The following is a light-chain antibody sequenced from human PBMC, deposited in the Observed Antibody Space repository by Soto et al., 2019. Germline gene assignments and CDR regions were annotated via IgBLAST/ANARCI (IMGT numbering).Light chain of an antibody. CDR1: SSDVGGYNY. CDR2: DVS. J-gene: IGLJ7*01. V-gene: IGLV2-11*01. Sequence: QLVLTQPRSVSGSPGQSVTISCTGTSSDVGGYNYVSWYQHHPGKAPKLMIYDVSKRPSGVPDRFSGSKSGNTASLTIFGLQAEDEADYYCCSYAGTYTWVFGGGTQLTVL. CDR3: CSYAGTYTWV.